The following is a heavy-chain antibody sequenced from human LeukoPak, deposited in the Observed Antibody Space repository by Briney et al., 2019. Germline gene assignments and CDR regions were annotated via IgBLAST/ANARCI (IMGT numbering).Heavy chain of an antibody. CDR3: ARNDFWSYYMDV. CDR2: IYYSGST. D-gene: IGHD3-3*01. J-gene: IGHJ6*03. V-gene: IGHV4-39*07. CDR1: GGSISSSSYY. Sequence: SETLSLTCTVSGGSISSSSYYWGWIRQPPGKGLEWIGSIYYSGSTYYNPSLKSRVTISVDKSKNQFSLKLSSVTAADTAVYYCARNDFWSYYMDVWGKGTTVTVSS.